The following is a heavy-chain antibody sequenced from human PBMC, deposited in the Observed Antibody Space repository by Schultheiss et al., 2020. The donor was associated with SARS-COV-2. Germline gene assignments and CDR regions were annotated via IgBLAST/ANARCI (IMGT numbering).Heavy chain of an antibody. J-gene: IGHJ4*02. CDR3: VKDRGLDFWSGRFDY. D-gene: IGHD3-3*01. Sequence: GGSLRLSCAASGFTFDDYAMHWVRQPPGKGLEWVSSISWNSRTRGYADSVKGRFTISRDNAKNSLYLQMNSLRVEDTAVYYCVKDRGLDFWSGRFDYWGQGTLVTVSS. CDR1: GFTFDDYA. CDR2: ISWNSRTR. V-gene: IGHV3-9*01.